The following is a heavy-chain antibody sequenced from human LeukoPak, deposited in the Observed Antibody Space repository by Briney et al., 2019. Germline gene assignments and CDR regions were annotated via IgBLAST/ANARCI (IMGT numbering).Heavy chain of an antibody. CDR3: AREDITWYVQGDY. V-gene: IGHV3-23*01. CDR1: GFTFSSYV. D-gene: IGHD2-15*01. J-gene: IGHJ4*02. Sequence: PGGSLRLSCSASGFTFSSYVIAWVRQAPGKGLEWVSAISGSGASTYYAESVKGRVIISRDNSKNTLYLQVNSLRVEDTAVYFCAREDITWYVQGDYGGQGTLVTVSS. CDR2: ISGSGAST.